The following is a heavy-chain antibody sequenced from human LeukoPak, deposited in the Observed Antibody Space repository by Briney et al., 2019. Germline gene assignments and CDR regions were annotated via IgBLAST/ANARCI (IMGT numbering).Heavy chain of an antibody. V-gene: IGHV3-11*04. CDR2: ISSSSSTI. CDR3: AREGRQQLATNAFDI. Sequence: GGSLRLSCAASGFTFSDYYMSWIRQAPGKGLEWVSCISSSSSTIYYADSVKGRFTISRDNAKNSLYLQMNSLRAEDTAVYYCAREGRQQLATNAFDIWGQGTMVTVSS. J-gene: IGHJ3*02. D-gene: IGHD6-13*01. CDR1: GFTFSDYY.